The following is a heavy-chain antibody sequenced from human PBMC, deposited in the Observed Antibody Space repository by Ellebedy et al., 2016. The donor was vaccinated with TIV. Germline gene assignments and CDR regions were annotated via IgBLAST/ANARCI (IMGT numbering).Heavy chain of an antibody. J-gene: IGHJ4*02. Sequence: AASVKVSCKASGGTFSSYAISWVRQAPGQGLEWMGWINPNSGGTNYAQKFQGRVTMTRDTSISTAYMELSRLRSDDTAVYYCARDTTISEHWGQGTLVTVSS. CDR1: GGTFSSYA. CDR2: INPNSGGT. V-gene: IGHV1-2*02. D-gene: IGHD5-12*01. CDR3: ARDTTISEH.